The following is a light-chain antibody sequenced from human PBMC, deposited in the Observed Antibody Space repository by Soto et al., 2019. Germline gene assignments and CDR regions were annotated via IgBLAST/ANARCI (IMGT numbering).Light chain of an antibody. CDR1: QTISSW. CDR2: KAS. CDR3: QQYNSYSWT. Sequence: IQMTQSPSTLSGSVGNSVTIICRASQTISSWLGWYQQKPGQAPKLLIYKASTLKSGVPSRFSGSGSGTEYTLTISSLQADDLATYYGQQYNSYSWTFGQGTKVDIK. J-gene: IGKJ1*01. V-gene: IGKV1-5*03.